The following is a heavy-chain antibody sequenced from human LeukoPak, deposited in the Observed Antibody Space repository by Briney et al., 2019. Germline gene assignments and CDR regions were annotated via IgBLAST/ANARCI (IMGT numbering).Heavy chain of an antibody. Sequence: PGGSLRLSCAASGFTFSSYWTHWVRQAPGKGLVWVSRINSDGSSTSYADPVKGRFTISRDNAKNTLYLQMNSLRAEDTAVYYCASFNFWSGFYGMDVWGQGTTVTVSS. J-gene: IGHJ6*02. CDR2: INSDGSST. CDR1: GFTFSSYW. CDR3: ASFNFWSGFYGMDV. V-gene: IGHV3-74*01. D-gene: IGHD3-3*01.